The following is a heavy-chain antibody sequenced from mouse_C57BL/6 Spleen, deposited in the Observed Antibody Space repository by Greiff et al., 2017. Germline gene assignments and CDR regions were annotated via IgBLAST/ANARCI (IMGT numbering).Heavy chain of an antibody. V-gene: IGHV3-6*01. Sequence: EVQLVESGPGLVKPSQSLSLTCSVTGYSITSGYYWNWLRQFPGNKLGWVGYISYDGSNNYNPSLKNRISITRDTSKNQFFLKLNSVTTEDTATYYCARAHSGRGYDAMDYWGQGTSVTVSS. CDR1: GYSITSGYY. CDR3: ARAHSGRGYDAMDY. CDR2: ISYDGSN. D-gene: IGHD3-2*02. J-gene: IGHJ4*01.